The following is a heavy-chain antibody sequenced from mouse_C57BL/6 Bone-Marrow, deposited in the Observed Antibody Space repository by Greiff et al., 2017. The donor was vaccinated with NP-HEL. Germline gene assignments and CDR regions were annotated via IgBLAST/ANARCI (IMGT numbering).Heavy chain of an antibody. CDR1: GYTFTSYW. J-gene: IGHJ3*01. D-gene: IGHD1-1*01. Sequence: QVQLQQPGAELVKPGASVKLSCKASGYTFTSYWMHWVKQRPGRGLEWIGRIDPNSGGTKYNEKFKSKATLTVDKPSSTAYMQHSSLTSEETAVYSGERGCDYCSSYVLAYWGQGALVTVSA. V-gene: IGHV1-72*01. CDR3: ERGCDYCSSYVLAY. CDR2: IDPNSGGT.